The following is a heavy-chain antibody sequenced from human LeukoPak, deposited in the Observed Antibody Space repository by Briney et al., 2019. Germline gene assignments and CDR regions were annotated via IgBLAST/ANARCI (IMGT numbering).Heavy chain of an antibody. V-gene: IGHV3-30*18. CDR3: AKDRRAVHGYLDY. CDR2: ISYDGSNK. D-gene: IGHD1-1*01. CDR1: GFTFSSYG. J-gene: IGHJ4*02. Sequence: GGSLRLSCAASGFTFSSYGMHWVRQAPGKGLEWVAVISYDGSNKYYADSVKGRFTISRDKSKNTLYLQMNSLRAEDTAVYYCAKDRRAVHGYLDYWGQGTLVTVSS.